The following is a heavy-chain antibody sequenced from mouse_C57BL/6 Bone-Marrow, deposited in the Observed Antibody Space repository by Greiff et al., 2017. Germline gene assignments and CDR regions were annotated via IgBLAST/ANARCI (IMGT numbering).Heavy chain of an antibody. Sequence: QVQLQQSGPELVKPGASVKLSCKASGYTFTSYDINWVKQRPGQGLEWIGGIYPRDGSTKYKEKLKGKATLTVDTSSSTAYMELHSLTSEDAAVYFCAILEFDGGGGDWYYDVWGTGTAVTVSS. D-gene: IGHD1-1*02. CDR1: GYTFTSYD. CDR2: IYPRDGST. CDR3: AILEFDGGGGDWYYDV. J-gene: IGHJ1*03. V-gene: IGHV1-85*01.